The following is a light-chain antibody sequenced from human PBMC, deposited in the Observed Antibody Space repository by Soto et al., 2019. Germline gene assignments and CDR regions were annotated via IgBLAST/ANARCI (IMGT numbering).Light chain of an antibody. CDR1: QNVDSNY. CDR2: AAS. J-gene: IGKJ4*02. Sequence: ALTQSLGTLSLSTGRGATRSCRASQNVDSNYLAWYQQKPGQAHRLLIYAASSRATGIPDRFSGSGAGTVFTITIDGLEPEDFVVYCCQSYGSPWTFGGGTKVDIK. CDR3: QSYGSPWT. V-gene: IGKV3-20*01.